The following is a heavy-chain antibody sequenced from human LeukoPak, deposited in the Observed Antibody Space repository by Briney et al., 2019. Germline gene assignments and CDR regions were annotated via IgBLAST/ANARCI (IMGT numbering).Heavy chain of an antibody. V-gene: IGHV1-69*13. CDR3: ARVAATTLMNYFDY. D-gene: IGHD1-1*01. Sequence: ASVKVSCKASGGTFSSYAFNWVRQAPGQGLEWMGGIIPIFDTANCAQKFQGRVTITADESTSTAYMELSSLRSEDTAVYYCARVAATTLMNYFDYWGQGTLVTVSS. J-gene: IGHJ4*02. CDR1: GGTFSSYA. CDR2: IIPIFDTA.